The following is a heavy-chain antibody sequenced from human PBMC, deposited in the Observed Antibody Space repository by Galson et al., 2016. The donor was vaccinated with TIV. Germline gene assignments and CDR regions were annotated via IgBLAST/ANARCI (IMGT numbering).Heavy chain of an antibody. Sequence: SVKVSCQASGYTFTRYYIHWVRQAPGQGLEWMGAMNPSGGGTNHAQNFQGRVTLTRDTSTTTVYMELSTLRSEDTAVYYCASGNASRWTFDIWGQGTMVTVSS. CDR1: GYTFTRYY. D-gene: IGHD6-13*01. CDR3: ASGNASRWTFDI. CDR2: MNPSGGGT. J-gene: IGHJ3*02. V-gene: IGHV1-46*01.